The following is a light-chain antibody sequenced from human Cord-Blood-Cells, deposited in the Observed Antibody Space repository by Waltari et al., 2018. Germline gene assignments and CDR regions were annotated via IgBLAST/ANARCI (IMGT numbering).Light chain of an antibody. J-gene: IGLJ3*02. Sequence: QLVLTQSPSASASLGASVKLTCTLSSGHSSYAIAWPPQQPEKGPRYLMKLKSDGTHSKGDGIPDRFSGSSSGAERYLTISSLQSEDEADYYCQTWGTGIQVFGGGTKLTVL. CDR3: QTWGTGIQV. V-gene: IGLV4-69*01. CDR1: SGHSSYA. CDR2: LKSDGTH.